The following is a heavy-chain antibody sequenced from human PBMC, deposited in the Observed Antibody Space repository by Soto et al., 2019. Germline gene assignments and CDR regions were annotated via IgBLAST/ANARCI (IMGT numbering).Heavy chain of an antibody. J-gene: IGHJ5*02. CDR2: IIPIFGTA. Sequence: QVQLVQSGAEVKKPGSSVKVSCKASGGTFSSYAISWVRQAPGQGLEWMGGIIPIFGTANYAQKFQGRVTMTADEPPSTAYMELSRLRSEDTAVYYCARSLVGATTLNWFDPWGQGTLVTVSS. CDR3: ARSLVGATTLNWFDP. V-gene: IGHV1-69*12. D-gene: IGHD1-26*01. CDR1: GGTFSSYA.